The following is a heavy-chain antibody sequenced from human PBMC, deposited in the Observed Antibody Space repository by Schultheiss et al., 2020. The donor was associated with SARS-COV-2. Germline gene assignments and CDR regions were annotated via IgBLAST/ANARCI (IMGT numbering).Heavy chain of an antibody. CDR1: GFTFSYYY. CDR2: IKSKTDGGTT. V-gene: IGHV3-15*01. CDR3: ARDGTTVSYNWFDP. Sequence: GGSLRLSCAASGFTFSYYYMSGVRQAPGKGLEWVGRIKSKTDGGTTDYAAPVKGRFTISRDDSKNTLYLQMNSLKTEDTAVYYCARDGTTVSYNWFDPWGQGTLVTVAS. D-gene: IGHD4-17*01. J-gene: IGHJ5*02.